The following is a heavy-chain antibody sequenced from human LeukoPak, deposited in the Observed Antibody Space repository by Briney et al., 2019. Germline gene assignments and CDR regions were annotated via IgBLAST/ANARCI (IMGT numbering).Heavy chain of an antibody. V-gene: IGHV3-33*08. CDR2: IWYDGSNK. D-gene: IGHD3-16*01. CDR3: MRASGAYYDPDDY. J-gene: IGHJ4*02. Sequence: PGGSLRLSCAASGFTFSSYWMHWVRQAPGKGLEWVAVIWYDGSNKYYADSVKGRFTISRDNSKNTLYLQMNSLRAEDTAVYYCMRASGAYYDPDDYWGQGTLVTVSS. CDR1: GFTFSSYW.